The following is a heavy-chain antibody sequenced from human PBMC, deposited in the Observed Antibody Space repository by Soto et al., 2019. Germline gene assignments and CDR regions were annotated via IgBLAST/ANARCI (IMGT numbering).Heavy chain of an antibody. Sequence: PGGSLRLSCAASGLTVSSNYMSWVRQAPGKGLEWVSVIYSGGSTYYADSVKGRFTISRDNSKSTLYLQMNSLRAEDTAVYYCARPSQDDYGPYYYYGMDVWGQGTTVTVSS. J-gene: IGHJ6*02. D-gene: IGHD4-17*01. CDR2: IYSGGST. CDR1: GLTVSSNY. CDR3: ARPSQDDYGPYYYYGMDV. V-gene: IGHV3-53*01.